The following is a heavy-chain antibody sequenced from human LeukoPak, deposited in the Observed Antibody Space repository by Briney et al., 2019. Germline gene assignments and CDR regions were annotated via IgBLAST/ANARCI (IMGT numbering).Heavy chain of an antibody. Sequence: PSETLSLTCTVSGGPISSGDYYRSWIRQPPGKGLEWIGYIYYSGSTYYNPSLKSRVTISVDTSKNQFSLKLSSVTAADTAVYYCARQRMVRGVIRWFDPWGQGTLVTVSS. J-gene: IGHJ5*02. D-gene: IGHD3-10*01. V-gene: IGHV4-30-4*08. CDR2: IYYSGST. CDR1: GGPISSGDYY. CDR3: ARQRMVRGVIRWFDP.